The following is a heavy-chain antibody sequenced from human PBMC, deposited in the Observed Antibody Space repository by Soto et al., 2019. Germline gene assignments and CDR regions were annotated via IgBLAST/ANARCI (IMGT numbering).Heavy chain of an antibody. CDR2: SNSEGSST. D-gene: IGHD4-17*01. J-gene: IGHJ5*02. Sequence: EVQLVESGGGLVQPGGSLRLSCAVSGFTFSNYWMHWVRQAPGQGLVWVSRSNSEGSSTSYADFVKGRFTSSRDNAKNTLYLQMNRLRAEDTAVYYCARFRVDGDDVPWGQGTVVTVSS. CDR3: ARFRVDGDDVP. CDR1: GFTFSNYW. V-gene: IGHV3-74*01.